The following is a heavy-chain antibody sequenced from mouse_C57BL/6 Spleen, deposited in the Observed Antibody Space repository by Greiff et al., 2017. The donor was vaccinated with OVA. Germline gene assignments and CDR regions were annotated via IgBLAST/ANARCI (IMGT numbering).Heavy chain of an antibody. CDR2: IYPSDSGT. Sequence: QVQLQQPGAELVRPGSSVKLSCKASGYTFTSYWMDWVKQRPGQGLEWIGNIYPSDSGTHYNQKFKDKATLTVDKSSSTAYMQLSSLTSEDSAVYYCARRGSSGDYWGQGTTLTVSS. D-gene: IGHD1-1*01. V-gene: IGHV1-61*01. J-gene: IGHJ2*01. CDR1: GYTFTSYW. CDR3: ARRGSSGDY.